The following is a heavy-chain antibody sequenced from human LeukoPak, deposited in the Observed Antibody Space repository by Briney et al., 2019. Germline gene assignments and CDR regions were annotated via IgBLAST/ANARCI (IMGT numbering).Heavy chain of an antibody. D-gene: IGHD3-22*01. Sequence: PGRSLRLSCAASGFTFSSYAMHWVRQAPGKGLEWVAVISYDGSNKYYADSVKGRFTISRDNSKNTLYLQMNSLRAEDTAVYYCARDHYYDSSGYLDWGQGTLVTVSS. V-gene: IGHV3-30*01. CDR3: ARDHYYDSSGYLD. CDR2: ISYDGSNK. CDR1: GFTFSSYA. J-gene: IGHJ4*02.